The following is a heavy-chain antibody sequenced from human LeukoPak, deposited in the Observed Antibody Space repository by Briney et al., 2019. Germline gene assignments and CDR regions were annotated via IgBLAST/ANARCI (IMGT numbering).Heavy chain of an antibody. Sequence: GSLRLSCAASGFTFSSYGMHWVRQAPGKGLEWVAVISYDGSNKYYADSVKGRFTISRDNSKNTLYLQMNSLRAEDTAVYYCAKDRGRYCSGGSCLFQHWGQGTLVTVSS. V-gene: IGHV3-30*18. J-gene: IGHJ1*01. D-gene: IGHD2-15*01. CDR2: ISYDGSNK. CDR1: GFTFSSYG. CDR3: AKDRGRYCSGGSCLFQH.